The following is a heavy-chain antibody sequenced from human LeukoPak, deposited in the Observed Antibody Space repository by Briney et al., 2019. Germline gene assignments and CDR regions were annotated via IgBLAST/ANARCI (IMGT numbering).Heavy chain of an antibody. J-gene: IGHJ6*02. D-gene: IGHD3-10*01. V-gene: IGHV3-48*04. CDR1: GFTFSSYS. Sequence: GGSLRLSCAASGFTFSSYSMNWVRQAPGKGLEWVSYISSSSSTIYYADSVKGRFTISRDNAKNSLYLQMNSLRAEDTALYYCAKEYMVRGVIWYYYGMDVWGQGTTVTVSS. CDR2: ISSSSSTI. CDR3: AKEYMVRGVIWYYYGMDV.